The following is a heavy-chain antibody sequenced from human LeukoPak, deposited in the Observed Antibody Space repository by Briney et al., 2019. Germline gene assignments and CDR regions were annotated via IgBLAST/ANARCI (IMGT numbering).Heavy chain of an antibody. CDR3: ARDRAAAGYSYYFDY. Sequence: GRSLRLSCAASGFTFSSYAMHWVRQAPGKGLEWVAVISYDGSNKYYAGSVKGRFTISRDNSKNTLYLQMNSLRAEDTAVYYCARDRAAAGYSYYFDYWGQGTLVTVSS. V-gene: IGHV3-30-3*01. CDR1: GFTFSSYA. D-gene: IGHD6-13*01. CDR2: ISYDGSNK. J-gene: IGHJ4*02.